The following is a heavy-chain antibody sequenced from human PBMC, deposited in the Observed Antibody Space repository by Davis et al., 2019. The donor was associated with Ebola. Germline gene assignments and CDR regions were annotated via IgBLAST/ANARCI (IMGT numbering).Heavy chain of an antibody. Sequence: SVKVSCKASGGTFSTYAISWVRQAPGQGLEWMGGITPIFGTANYGQKFQGRVTMTADESTSTAYMELSSLRSEDTAVYYCASEGWRDTTMVTPFDYWGQGTLVTVSS. CDR1: GGTFSTYA. D-gene: IGHD5-18*01. J-gene: IGHJ4*02. CDR2: ITPIFGTA. CDR3: ASEGWRDTTMVTPFDY. V-gene: IGHV1-69*13.